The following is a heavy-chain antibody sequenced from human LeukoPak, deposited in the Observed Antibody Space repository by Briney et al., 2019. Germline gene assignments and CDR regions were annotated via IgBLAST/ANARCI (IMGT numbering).Heavy chain of an antibody. CDR3: ARGPLAQGQPFAY. CDR1: GGSVSSGNYY. CDR2: IYYSGST. Sequence: SETLSLTCSVSGGSVSSGNYYWSWLRQPPGKGLEWIGYIYYSGSTNHNPSLTSRVTISVDTSKNQFSLKLSSVTAADTAVYYCARGPLAQGQPFAYWGQGTLVTVSS. J-gene: IGHJ4*02. V-gene: IGHV4-61*01.